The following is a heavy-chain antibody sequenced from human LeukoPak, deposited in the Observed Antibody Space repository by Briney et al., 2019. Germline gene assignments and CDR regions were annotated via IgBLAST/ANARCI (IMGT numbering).Heavy chain of an antibody. J-gene: IGHJ6*02. CDR1: GFTFSSYA. V-gene: IGHV3-23*01. Sequence: GGSLRLSCAASGFTFSSYAMSWVRQAPGKGLEWVSAISGSGGSTYYADSVKGRFTISRDNSKNTLYLQMNSLRAEDTAVYYCARDNFRAGDPAWIRNYYYGMDVWGQGTTVTVSS. D-gene: IGHD7-27*01. CDR3: ARDNFRAGDPAWIRNYYYGMDV. CDR2: ISGSGGST.